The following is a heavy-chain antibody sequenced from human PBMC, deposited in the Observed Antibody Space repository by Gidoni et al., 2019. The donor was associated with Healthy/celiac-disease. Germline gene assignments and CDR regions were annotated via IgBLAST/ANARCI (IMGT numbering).Heavy chain of an antibody. CDR3: ARDNRGYSGYDPSGYDY. J-gene: IGHJ4*02. V-gene: IGHV4-31*03. CDR1: GGSISSGGYY. D-gene: IGHD5-12*01. Sequence: QVQLQESGPGLVKPSQTLSLTCTVSGGSISSGGYYWSWIRQHPGKGLEWIGYIYYSGSTYYNPSRKSRVTISVDTSKNQFSLKLSSVTAADTAVYYCARDNRGYSGYDPSGYDYWGQGTLVTVSS. CDR2: IYYSGST.